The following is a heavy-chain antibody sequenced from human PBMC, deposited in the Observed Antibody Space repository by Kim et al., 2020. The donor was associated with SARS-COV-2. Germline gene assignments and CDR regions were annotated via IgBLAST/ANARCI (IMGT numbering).Heavy chain of an antibody. V-gene: IGHV4-30-2*04. J-gene: IGHJ4*02. CDR3: ARVHTSSWEIDY. D-gene: IGHD6-13*01. Sequence: YDPASLKRRVTTSLDTSRNQFSLNLSSVTVADTAVYYCARVHTSSWEIDYWGQGTLVTVSS.